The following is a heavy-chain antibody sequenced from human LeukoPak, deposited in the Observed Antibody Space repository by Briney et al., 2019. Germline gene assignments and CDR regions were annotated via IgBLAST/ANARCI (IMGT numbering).Heavy chain of an antibody. D-gene: IGHD3-10*01. CDR2: IYYSGST. J-gene: IGHJ2*01. CDR3: ARAGYYYGSGASYWYFDL. CDR1: GGSISSGGYY. Sequence: SETLSLTCTVSGGSISSGGYYWSWIRQHPGKGLEWIGYIYYSGSTYYSPSLKSRVTISVDTSKNQFSLKLSSVTAADTAVYYCARAGYYYGSGASYWYFDLWGRGTLVTVSS. V-gene: IGHV4-31*03.